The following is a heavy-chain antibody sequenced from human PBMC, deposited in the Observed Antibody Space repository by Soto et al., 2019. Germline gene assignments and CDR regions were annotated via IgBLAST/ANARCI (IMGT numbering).Heavy chain of an antibody. V-gene: IGHV3-72*01. CDR1: GFRFSDFY. CDR3: ALNYYGLDV. J-gene: IGHJ6*02. CDR2: TRNKASSYNT. Sequence: EVQLVESGGGLAQPGGSLRLSCAASGFRFSDFYMDWVRQTPGKGLEWVGRTRNKASSYNTDYAASVKGRFTISRHESQNSLFLQMNSLKTEDTAVYYCALNYYGLDVLGQGTTVTVSS.